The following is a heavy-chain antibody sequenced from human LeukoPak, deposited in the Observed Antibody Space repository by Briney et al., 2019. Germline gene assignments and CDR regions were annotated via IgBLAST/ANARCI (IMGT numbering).Heavy chain of an antibody. Sequence: ASVKVSCKASGYTFTSYGISWVRQAPGQGLEWMGWISAYNGNTNYAQKLQGRVTMTTDTSTSTAYMELRSLRSDDTAVYYCATSVVLGDLSLYFDWGQGTLVTVSS. J-gene: IGHJ4*02. D-gene: IGHD3-16*01. CDR3: ATSVVLGDLSLYFD. CDR2: ISAYNGNT. V-gene: IGHV1-18*01. CDR1: GYTFTSYG.